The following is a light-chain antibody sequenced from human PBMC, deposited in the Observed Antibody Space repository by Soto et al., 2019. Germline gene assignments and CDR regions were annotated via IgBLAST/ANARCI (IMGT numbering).Light chain of an antibody. CDR2: DAS. CDR1: KSVDRY. V-gene: IGKV1-5*01. Sequence: DNTMTHYPSTLSASGGDRVSKHRRARKSVDRYLAWYQQKPGKAPHLLIYDASSLESGVPSRSSGSGSGAAFTLTITSLRPEDSATYYCLHNHNYPRRFGEGANVDI. J-gene: IGKJ1*01. CDR3: LHNHNYPRR.